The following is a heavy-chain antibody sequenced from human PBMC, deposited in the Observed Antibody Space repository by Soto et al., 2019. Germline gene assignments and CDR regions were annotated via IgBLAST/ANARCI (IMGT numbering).Heavy chain of an antibody. CDR2: FESGGSI. Sequence: RLSCAASGFSVRTNYMSWVRQAPGKGLEWVSVFESGGSIYYADSVKGRFIISRDYGKNTVDLQMNSLRAEDTAVYYCARAGVTPDFFDYWGQGTLVTVSS. J-gene: IGHJ4*02. CDR1: GFSVRTNY. D-gene: IGHD2-21*02. V-gene: IGHV3-53*01. CDR3: ARAGVTPDFFDY.